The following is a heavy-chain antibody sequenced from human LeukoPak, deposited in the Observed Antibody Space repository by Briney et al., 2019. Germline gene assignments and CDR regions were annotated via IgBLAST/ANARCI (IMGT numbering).Heavy chain of an antibody. V-gene: IGHV3-23*01. J-gene: IGHJ4*02. D-gene: IGHD6-19*01. CDR2: ISGSGGST. CDR3: VTEKTVRSSGWYGHDY. Sequence: PGGSLRLSCAASGFTFSSYAMSWVRQAPGKGLEWVSGISGSGGSTYYADSVKGRFTISRDNSKNTLYLQMNSLRAEDTAVYYCVTEKTVRSSGWYGHDYWGQGTLVTVSS. CDR1: GFTFSSYA.